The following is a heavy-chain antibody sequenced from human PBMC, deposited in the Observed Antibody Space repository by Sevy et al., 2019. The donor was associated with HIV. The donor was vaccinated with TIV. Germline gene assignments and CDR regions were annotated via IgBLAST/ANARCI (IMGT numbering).Heavy chain of an antibody. V-gene: IGHV3-21*05. CDR2: ISSSSSYT. CDR3: ASHMVQGVADYYYYYGMDV. Sequence: GGSLRLSCAASGFTFSTYTMNWVRQAPGKGLEWVSYISSSSSYTNYADSVKGRFTISRDNAKNSLYLQMNSLRAEDTAVYYCASHMVQGVADYYYYYGMDVWGQGTTVTVSS. D-gene: IGHD3-10*01. CDR1: GFTFSTYT. J-gene: IGHJ6*02.